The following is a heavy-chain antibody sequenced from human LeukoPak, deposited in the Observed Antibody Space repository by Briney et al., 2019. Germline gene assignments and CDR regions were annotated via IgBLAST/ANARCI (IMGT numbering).Heavy chain of an antibody. V-gene: IGHV3-23*01. CDR2: ISGSGGST. CDR1: GGSISSYY. J-gene: IGHJ4*02. CDR3: AKRDGVF. Sequence: ETLSLTCTVSGGSISSYYWSWIRQAPGKGLEWVSTISGSGGSTDYADSVKGRFTISRDNSKNTLYLQMNSLKAEDTAVYYCAKRDGVFWGQGTLVTVSS. D-gene: IGHD2-8*01.